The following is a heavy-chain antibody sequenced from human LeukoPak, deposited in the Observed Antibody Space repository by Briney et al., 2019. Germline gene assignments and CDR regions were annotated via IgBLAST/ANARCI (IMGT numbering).Heavy chain of an antibody. CDR2: LTRSGGDT. V-gene: IGHV3-23*01. Sequence: GGSLRLSCAASGFTFTDYPLSWLRQAPGKGVEWVSALTRSGGDTYLADTVKGRFTISRDNSRDTLYLQMHSLRVEDTAIYYCAKTRGGGLHDGFDIWGQGTMVTVSS. CDR3: AKTRGGGLHDGFDI. D-gene: IGHD3-10*01. CDR1: GFTFTDYP. J-gene: IGHJ3*02.